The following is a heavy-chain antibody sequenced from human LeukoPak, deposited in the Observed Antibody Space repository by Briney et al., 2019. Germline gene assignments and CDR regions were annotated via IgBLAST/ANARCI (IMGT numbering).Heavy chain of an antibody. CDR3: ARGGIQVSGIDEFDY. Sequence: GGSLRLSCAASGFTFSDYDMHWVRQAMGKGLVWVGAIGFRGDTLYSGSVKGRFTISRDDAERSLYLQMNSLRAEDTAGYYCARGGIQVSGIDEFDYWGQGTLVTVSS. CDR1: GFTFSDYD. CDR2: IGFRGDT. D-gene: IGHD6-19*01. V-gene: IGHV3-13*01. J-gene: IGHJ4*02.